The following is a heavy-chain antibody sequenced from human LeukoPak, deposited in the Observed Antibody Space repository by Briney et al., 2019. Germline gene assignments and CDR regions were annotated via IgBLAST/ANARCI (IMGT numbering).Heavy chain of an antibody. CDR3: ARVSLAADGNDAFEI. J-gene: IGHJ3*02. CDR2: INTNSGNP. CDR1: GYTFTSYA. Sequence: GASVKVSCKASGYTFTSYAMNWVRQAPGQGLEWMGWINTNSGNPSYVQDFTGRFVFSLDTSVSTAYLQISSLKAEDTAVYYCARVSLAADGNDAFEIWGQGTMVTVSS. D-gene: IGHD6-13*01. V-gene: IGHV7-4-1*02.